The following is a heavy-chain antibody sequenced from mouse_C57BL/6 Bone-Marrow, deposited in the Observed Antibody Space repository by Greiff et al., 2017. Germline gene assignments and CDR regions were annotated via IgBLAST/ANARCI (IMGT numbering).Heavy chain of an antibody. CDR3: ARGLLRGVFAY. D-gene: IGHD2-3*01. CDR2: IDPKSGGT. J-gene: IGHJ3*01. Sequence: QVQLQQPGAELVKPGASVKLSCKASGYTFTSYWMHWVKQRPGRGLEWIGRIDPKSGGTKYNEKFKSKATLTVDKPSSTAYMQLRSLTSEDSAVYYSARGLLRGVFAYWGQGTLVTVSA. CDR1: GYTFTSYW. V-gene: IGHV1-72*01.